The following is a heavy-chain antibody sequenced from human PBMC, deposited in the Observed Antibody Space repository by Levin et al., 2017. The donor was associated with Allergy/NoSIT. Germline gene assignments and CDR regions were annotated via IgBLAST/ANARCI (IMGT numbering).Heavy chain of an antibody. Sequence: VSGPTLVKPTQTLTLTCTFSGFSLSTSVVGVGWIRQPPGKALEWLALIYWDDDKRYSPSLKSRLTITKGTSKNQVVLTMTNVDPVDTATYFCAHSTAAGYDFDYWGQGTLVTVSS. J-gene: IGHJ4*02. CDR2: IYWDDDK. D-gene: IGHD6-13*01. CDR1: GFSLSTSVVG. CDR3: AHSTAAGYDFDY. V-gene: IGHV2-5*02.